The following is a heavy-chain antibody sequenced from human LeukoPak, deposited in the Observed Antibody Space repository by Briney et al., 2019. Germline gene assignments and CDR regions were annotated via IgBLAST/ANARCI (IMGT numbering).Heavy chain of an antibody. J-gene: IGHJ4*02. CDR1: GGSISSSSYY. V-gene: IGHV4-39*01. CDR3: ARHYYGSGSNRPYYFDY. D-gene: IGHD3-10*01. Sequence: SETLSLTCTVSGGSISSSSYYWGWIRQPPGKGLEWIGSIYYSGSTYYNPSLKSRVTISVDTSKNQFSLKLSSVTAADTAVYYCARHYYGSGSNRPYYFDYWGQGTLVTVSS. CDR2: IYYSGST.